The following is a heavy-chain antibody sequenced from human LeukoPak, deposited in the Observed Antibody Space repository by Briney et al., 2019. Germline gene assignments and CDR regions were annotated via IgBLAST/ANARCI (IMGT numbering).Heavy chain of an antibody. CDR3: ARRASCGGGRQSAEYFQH. CDR1: GYSFISYW. V-gene: IGHV5-51*01. J-gene: IGHJ1*01. D-gene: IGHD2-21*01. CDR2: IYPGDSDT. Sequence: GESLKISCKGSGYSFISYWIGWVRQMPGKGLEWMGIIYPGDSDTRYNPSFQGQVTISADKSISTAYLQWSSLEASDTAMYYCARRASCGGGRQSAEYFQHWGQGTLVSVSS.